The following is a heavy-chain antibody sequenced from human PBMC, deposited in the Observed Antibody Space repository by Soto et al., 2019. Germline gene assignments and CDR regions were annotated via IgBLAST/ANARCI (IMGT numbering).Heavy chain of an antibody. J-gene: IGHJ6*02. D-gene: IGHD1-7*01. CDR1: GGTFSRYA. CDR3: AGPPELTRIYYYYGMDV. Sequence: SVKVSCKASGGTFSRYAISWVRQAPGQGLEWMGGIIPIFGTANYAQKFQGRVTITADESTSTAYMELSSLRSEDTAVYYCAGPPELTRIYYYYGMDVWGQGTTVTVSS. V-gene: IGHV1-69*13. CDR2: IIPIFGTA.